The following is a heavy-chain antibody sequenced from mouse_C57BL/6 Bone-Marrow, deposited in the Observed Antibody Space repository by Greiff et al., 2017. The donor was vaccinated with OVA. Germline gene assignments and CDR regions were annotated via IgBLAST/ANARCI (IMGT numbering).Heavy chain of an antibody. CDR3: ARDRGRLPGWFAY. Sequence: EVKLVESGPGLVKPSQSLSLTCSVTGYSITSGYYWNWIRQFPGNKLEWMGYISYDGSNNYNPSLKNRISITRDTSKNQFFLKLNSVTTEDTATYYCARDRGRLPGWFAYWGQGTLVTVSA. CDR2: ISYDGSN. V-gene: IGHV3-6*01. J-gene: IGHJ3*01. D-gene: IGHD2-4*01. CDR1: GYSITSGYY.